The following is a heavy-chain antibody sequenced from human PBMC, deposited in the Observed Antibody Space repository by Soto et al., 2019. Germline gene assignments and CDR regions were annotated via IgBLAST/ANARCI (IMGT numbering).Heavy chain of an antibody. Sequence: QVQLQESGPGLVKPSQTLSLTCTVSGGSISSGDYYWGWIRQPPGKGLEWIGYISNSGNSYYNPSLKSRLIISADTSKNQFSLKLSSVTAADTAVYYCARADDYTTRFDDWGRGTLVTVSS. CDR3: ARADDYTTRFDD. CDR1: GGSISSGDYY. CDR2: ISNSGNS. D-gene: IGHD1-26*01. V-gene: IGHV4-30-4*01. J-gene: IGHJ4*02.